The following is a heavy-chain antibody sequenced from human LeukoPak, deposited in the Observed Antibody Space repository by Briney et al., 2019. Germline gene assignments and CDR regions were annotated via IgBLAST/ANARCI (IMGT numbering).Heavy chain of an antibody. D-gene: IGHD6-13*01. CDR1: GFTFDDYA. CDR2: ISWNSGSI. CDR3: AVSSSWYYYYGMDV. Sequence: GWSLRLSCAASGFTFDDYAMHWVRQAPGKGLEWVSGISWNSGSIGYADSVKGRFTISRDNAKNSLYLQMNSLRAEDTALYYCAVSSSWYYYYGMDVWGQGTTVTVSS. J-gene: IGHJ6*02. V-gene: IGHV3-9*01.